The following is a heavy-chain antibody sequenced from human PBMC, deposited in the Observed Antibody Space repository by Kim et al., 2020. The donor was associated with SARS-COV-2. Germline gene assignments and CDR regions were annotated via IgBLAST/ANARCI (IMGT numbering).Heavy chain of an antibody. CDR1: GFTFSSYG. CDR2: ISYDGSNK. J-gene: IGHJ6*02. CDR3: AKETRFYGDYLYYYYGMDV. V-gene: IGHV3-30*18. Sequence: GGSLRLSCAASGFTFSSYGMHWVRQAPGKGLEWVAVISYDGSNKYYADSVKGRFTISRDNSKNTLYLQMNSLRAEDTAVYYCAKETRFYGDYLYYYYGMDVWGQGTTVTVSS. D-gene: IGHD4-17*01.